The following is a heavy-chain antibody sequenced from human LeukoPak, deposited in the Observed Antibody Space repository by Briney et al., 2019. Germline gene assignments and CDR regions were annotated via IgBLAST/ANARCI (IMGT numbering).Heavy chain of an antibody. CDR2: IYDGGST. D-gene: IGHD5-18*01. CDR3: ARGYSYGYIRH. V-gene: IGHV3-66*01. Sequence: GGSLRLSCAASGFTVSSNYMNWVRQAPGKGLEWVSVIYDGGSTDYADSVKGRFTISRDNSKNMLYLQMNSLRAEDTAVYYCARGYSYGYIRHWGQGTLVTVSS. J-gene: IGHJ4*02. CDR1: GFTVSSNY.